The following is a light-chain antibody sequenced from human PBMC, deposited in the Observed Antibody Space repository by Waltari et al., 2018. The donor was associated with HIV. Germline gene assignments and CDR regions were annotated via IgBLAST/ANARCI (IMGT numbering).Light chain of an antibody. CDR3: QQSFSFPLS. V-gene: IGKV1-39*01. CDR2: TAS. CDR1: QTISSS. J-gene: IGKJ3*01. Sequence: DIQMTQSPSSLSASVGDTVNIACRARQTISSSLNWYQQTPGKAPRLLISTASTLQSGVPSRFSGSGSGTDFTLTISSLQPDDFATYYCQQSFSFPLSFGPGTRVDIK.